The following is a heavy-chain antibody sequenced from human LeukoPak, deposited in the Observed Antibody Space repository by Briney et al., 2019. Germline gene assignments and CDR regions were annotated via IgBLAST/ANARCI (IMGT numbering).Heavy chain of an antibody. Sequence: GGSLRLSCAASEFTVSSNYMSWVRQAPGKGLEWVSIIYSCGSTYYADSIKGRFTISRDNSKNSLYLQMNSLRAEDTAVYYCVGHSDYWGQGTLVTVSS. J-gene: IGHJ4*02. CDR3: VGHSDY. V-gene: IGHV3-66*04. CDR2: IYSCGST. CDR1: EFTVSSNY.